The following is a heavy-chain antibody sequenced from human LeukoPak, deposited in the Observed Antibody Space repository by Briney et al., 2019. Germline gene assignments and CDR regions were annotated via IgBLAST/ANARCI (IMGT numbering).Heavy chain of an antibody. CDR3: AKDGGGYRFDF. V-gene: IGHV3-30-3*01. J-gene: IGHJ4*02. D-gene: IGHD2-15*01. CDR1: GFTFSSYA. Sequence: PGRSLRLSCAASGFTFSSYAMHWVRQAPGKGLEWVAVISYDGSNKYYADSVKGRFTISRDNSKNTLYLQMNSLRAEDTAVYYCAKDGGGYRFDFWGQGTMVTVSS. CDR2: ISYDGSNK.